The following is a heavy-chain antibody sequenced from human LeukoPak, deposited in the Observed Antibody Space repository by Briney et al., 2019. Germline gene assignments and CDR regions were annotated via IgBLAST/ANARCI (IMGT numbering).Heavy chain of an antibody. CDR2: IYYTGNT. D-gene: IGHD3-9*01. J-gene: IGHJ4*02. Sequence: SETLSLTCSVSGYPVSTSNYYWGWVRLPPGKGLEWIGSIYYTGNTFYNPSLQSRLTMSLDTSKNQFSLKLSSVTAADTAIYYCATDWEFWGPGALVTVSS. V-gene: IGHV4-39*01. CDR3: ATDWEF. CDR1: GYPVSTSNYY.